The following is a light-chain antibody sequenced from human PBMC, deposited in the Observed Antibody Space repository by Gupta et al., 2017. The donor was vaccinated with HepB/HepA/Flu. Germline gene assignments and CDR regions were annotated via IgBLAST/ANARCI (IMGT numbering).Light chain of an antibody. CDR1: SNDVGSHNL. Sequence: QSALTQSASVSGSPGQSITISCTGTSNDVGSHNLVSWYQQHPLKAPKLIIYEVNKRPSGFSSRFSGSRSGNTASLTISGRQAEDEADYYCCSYVDTTTFVIFGGGTKLTVL. V-gene: IGLV2-23*02. J-gene: IGLJ2*01. CDR3: CSYVDTTTFVI. CDR2: EVN.